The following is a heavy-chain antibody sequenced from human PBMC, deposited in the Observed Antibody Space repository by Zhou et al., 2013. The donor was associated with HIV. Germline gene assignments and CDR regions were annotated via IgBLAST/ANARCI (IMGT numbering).Heavy chain of an antibody. CDR3: ARSGRAVAFDI. V-gene: IGHV1-2*02. CDR2: MHPNSGGT. Sequence: QAQLVQSGAEVKKPGASVKVSCKTSGYTFTRYYIQWVRQAPGQGLEWLGWMHPNSGGTNYAQKFQGRVTMTRDTSISTAYMELSRLRSDDTAVYYCARSGRAVAFDIWGQGTMVTVSS. J-gene: IGHJ3*02. CDR1: GYTFTRYY. D-gene: IGHD1-26*01.